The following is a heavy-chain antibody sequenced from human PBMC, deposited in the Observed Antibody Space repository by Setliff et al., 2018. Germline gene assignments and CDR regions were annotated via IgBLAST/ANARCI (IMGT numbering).Heavy chain of an antibody. J-gene: IGHJ3*02. CDR1: GYIFTSYG. D-gene: IGHD3-22*01. V-gene: IGHV1-18*01. CDR2: ISSYDGKT. Sequence: ASVKVSCKASGYIFTSYGISWVRQAPGQGLEWMGWISSYDGKTNYAQKLQGRVTMTTDTSTSTAYMELRSLRSDDTAVYYCARDLDYQYYYETSGRDAFDIWGLGTMVTVSS. CDR3: ARDLDYQYYYETSGRDAFDI.